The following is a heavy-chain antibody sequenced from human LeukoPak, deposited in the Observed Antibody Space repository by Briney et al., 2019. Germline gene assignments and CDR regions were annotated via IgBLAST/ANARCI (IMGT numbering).Heavy chain of an antibody. D-gene: IGHD4-17*01. CDR1: GYTFTSYG. V-gene: IGHV1-18*01. CDR3: ARVGGDSGRGWDPADY. J-gene: IGHJ4*02. CDR2: ISAYNGNT. Sequence: ASVKVSCKASGYTFTSYGISWVRQAPGQGLEWMGWISAYNGNTNYAQKLQGRVTMTTDTSTSTAYMELRSLRFDDTAVYFCARVGGDSGRGWDPADYWGQGTLVTVSS.